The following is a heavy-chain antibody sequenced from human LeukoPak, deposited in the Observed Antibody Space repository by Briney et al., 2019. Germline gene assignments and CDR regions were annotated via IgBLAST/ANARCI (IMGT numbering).Heavy chain of an antibody. V-gene: IGHV5-10-1*01. CDR2: IYPSDSYT. CDR1: GYSFTSYW. CDR3: ARHPTNWFDP. J-gene: IGHJ5*02. Sequence: GESLKISCKGSGYSFTSYWISWVRQMPGKGLEWMGRIYPSDSYTNYSPSFQGHVTLSADKSISTAYLQWSSLKASDTAMYYCARHPTNWFDPWGQGTLVTVSS.